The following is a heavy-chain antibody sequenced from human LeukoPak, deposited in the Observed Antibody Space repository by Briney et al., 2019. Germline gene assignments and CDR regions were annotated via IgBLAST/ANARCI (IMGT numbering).Heavy chain of an antibody. D-gene: IGHD3-9*01. V-gene: IGHV5-51*01. J-gene: IGHJ4*02. Sequence: GEALKSSCNGSGYSFTSYWIGWVGQMPGKGREWMGIIYRGDSDTRYSPSFQGQVTISADKPISTAYLQWRSLKASATAMYYCARLPGGYDILTGPAGYFDYWGQGTLVTVSS. CDR2: IYRGDSDT. CDR1: GYSFTSYW. CDR3: ARLPGGYDILTGPAGYFDY.